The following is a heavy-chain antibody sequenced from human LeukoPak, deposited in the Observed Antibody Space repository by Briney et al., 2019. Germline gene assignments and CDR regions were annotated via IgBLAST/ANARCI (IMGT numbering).Heavy chain of an antibody. J-gene: IGHJ5*02. V-gene: IGHV3-30*04. CDR3: ARGIVVVVAATSNWFDP. Sequence: WSLRLSCAASGFTFSSYAMHWVRQARGKGLEWVAVISYDGSNKYYADSVKGRFTISRDNSKNTLYLQMNSLRAEDTAVYYCARGIVVVVAATSNWFDPWGQGTLVTVSS. CDR2: ISYDGSNK. CDR1: GFTFSSYA. D-gene: IGHD2-15*01.